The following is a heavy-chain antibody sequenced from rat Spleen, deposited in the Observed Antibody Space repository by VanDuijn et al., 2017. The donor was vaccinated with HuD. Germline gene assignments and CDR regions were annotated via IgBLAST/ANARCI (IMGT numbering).Heavy chain of an antibody. CDR3: ARERGYSRSFDY. CDR2: INADSSDT. CDR1: GFTFSSYV. Sequence: EVQLVESGGGLVQPGSSLKVSCVASGFTFSSYVMHWFRQAPENGIEWLAYINADSSDTQYAETVKGRFAISRDNAKNTVDMQLSSLRSEDTAMYFCARERGYSRSFDYWGQGVRVTVSS. D-gene: IGHD1-8*01. V-gene: IGHV5-43*01. J-gene: IGHJ2*01.